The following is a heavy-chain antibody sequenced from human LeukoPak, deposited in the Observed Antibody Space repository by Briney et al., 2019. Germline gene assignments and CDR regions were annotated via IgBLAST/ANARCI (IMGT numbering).Heavy chain of an antibody. V-gene: IGHV4-59*01. D-gene: IGHD6-13*01. J-gene: IGHJ4*02. Sequence: SETLSLTCTVSGGSISSYYWSWIRQPPGKGLEWIGYIYYSGSTNYNPSLKSRVTISVDKSKNQFPLKLSSVTAADTAVYYCARRVHSSSWSSYFDYWGQETLVTVSS. CDR1: GGSISSYY. CDR2: IYYSGST. CDR3: ARRVHSSSWSSYFDY.